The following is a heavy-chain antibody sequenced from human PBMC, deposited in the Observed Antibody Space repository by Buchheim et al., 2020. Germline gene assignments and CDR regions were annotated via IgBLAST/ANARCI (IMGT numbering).Heavy chain of an antibody. CDR3: AREGPLLWDYYDSGGYPFFFDY. Sequence: QVQLQESGPGLVKPSQTLSLTCTVSGGSISSGGYYWSWIRQHPGKGLEWIGRIYASGTTNYNSSLKSRVTMSVDTSKKQFSLKLSSVTAADTAVYYCAREGPLLWDYYDSGGYPFFFDYWGQGIL. CDR1: GGSISSGGYY. CDR2: IYASGTT. V-gene: IGHV4-61*02. J-gene: IGHJ4*02. D-gene: IGHD3-22*01.